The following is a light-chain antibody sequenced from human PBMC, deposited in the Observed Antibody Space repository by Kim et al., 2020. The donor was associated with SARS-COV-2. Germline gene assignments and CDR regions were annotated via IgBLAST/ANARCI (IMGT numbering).Light chain of an antibody. CDR3: NSRDSSGNHLV. CDR2: GKN. J-gene: IGLJ1*01. V-gene: IGLV3-19*01. CDR1: SLRSYY. Sequence: ALGQTVRITCQGDSLRSYYASWYQQKPGQAPVLVIYGKNNRPSGIPDPFSGSSSGNTASLTITGAQAEDEADYYCNSRDSSGNHLVFGTGTKVTVL.